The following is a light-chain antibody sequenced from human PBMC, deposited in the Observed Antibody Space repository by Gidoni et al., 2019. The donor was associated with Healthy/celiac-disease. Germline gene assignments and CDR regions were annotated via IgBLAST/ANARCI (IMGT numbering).Light chain of an antibody. J-gene: IGKJ1*01. CDR3: QQYGSSPWT. Sequence: EIVLPQSPGTLSLSPGERATLSCRASQSVSSSYLAWYQQKPGQATRLLIYGASSRATGIPDRCSGSGSGTDFTLTISRLEPEDFAVYYCQQYGSSPWTFGQGTKVEIK. CDR2: GAS. V-gene: IGKV3-20*01. CDR1: QSVSSSY.